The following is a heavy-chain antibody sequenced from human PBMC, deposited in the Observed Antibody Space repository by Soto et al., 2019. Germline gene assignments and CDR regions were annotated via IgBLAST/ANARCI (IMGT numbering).Heavy chain of an antibody. J-gene: IGHJ6*02. Sequence: QVQLVESGGGVVQPGRSLRLSCAASGFTFSSYGMHWVRQAPGKGLEWVAVIWYDGSNKYYADSVKGRFTISRDNSKNTLYLQMNSLRAEDTAVYYCARVGAPYSNYFFDYYGMDVWGQGTTVTVSS. CDR3: ARVGAPYSNYFFDYYGMDV. V-gene: IGHV3-33*01. D-gene: IGHD4-4*01. CDR2: IWYDGSNK. CDR1: GFTFSSYG.